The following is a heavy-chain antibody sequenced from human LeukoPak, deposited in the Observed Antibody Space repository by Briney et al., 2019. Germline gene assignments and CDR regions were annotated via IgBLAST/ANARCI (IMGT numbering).Heavy chain of an antibody. J-gene: IGHJ3*02. D-gene: IGHD3-10*01. CDR2: ISAYNGNT. CDR3: ASVTGYYGSGSIDAFDI. CDR1: GYSFTSYG. V-gene: IGHV1-18*04. Sequence: ASVKVSCKASGYSFTSYGISWVRQAPGQGLEWMGWISAYNGNTNYAQKLQGRVTMTTDTSTSTAYMELRSLRSDDTAVYYCASVTGYYGSGSIDAFDIWGQGTMVTVSS.